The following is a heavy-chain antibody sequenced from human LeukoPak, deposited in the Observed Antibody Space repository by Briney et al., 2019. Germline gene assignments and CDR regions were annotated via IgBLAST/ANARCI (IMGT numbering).Heavy chain of an antibody. CDR1: GGSISSSSYY. J-gene: IGHJ4*02. CDR3: AGEYSSAAGF. Sequence: SETLSLTCTVSGGSISSSSYYWGWIRQPPGKGLEWIGSIFYSGTTYYNPSLKSRVTISIDTSKNQFSLKLSSVTAADTAVYYCAGEYSSAAGFWGQGTLVTVSS. V-gene: IGHV4-39*02. D-gene: IGHD6-19*01. CDR2: IFYSGTT.